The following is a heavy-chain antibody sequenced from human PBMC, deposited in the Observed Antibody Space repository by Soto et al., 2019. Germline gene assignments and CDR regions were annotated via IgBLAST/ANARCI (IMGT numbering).Heavy chain of an antibody. CDR3: ARREVPAAIGPLGSGWTWVYYYGMDV. Sequence: KTSETLSLTCAVSGGSISSSNWWSWVRQPPGKGLEWIGEIYHSGSTNYNPSLKSRVTISVDKSKNQFSLKLSSVTAADTAVYYCARREVPAAIGPLGSGWTWVYYYGMDVWGQGTTVTVSS. V-gene: IGHV4-4*02. CDR1: GGSISSSNW. CDR2: IYHSGST. D-gene: IGHD2-2*02. J-gene: IGHJ6*02.